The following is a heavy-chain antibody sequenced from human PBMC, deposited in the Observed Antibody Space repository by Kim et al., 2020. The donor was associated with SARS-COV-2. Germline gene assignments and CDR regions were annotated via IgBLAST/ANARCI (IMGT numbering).Heavy chain of an antibody. J-gene: IGHJ6*01. CDR1: GGSIISTISS. V-gene: IGHV4-39*07. CDR2: IFPGGKT. Sequence: SETLSLTCTVSGGSIISTISSWAWIRQPPGKGLEWIGSIFPGGKTSHNPSLRSRVNISVDTSKSQVSLRLSEVTAADTAVFYCARVVKGIDYYFAMDVWG. CDR3: ARVVKGIDYYFAMDV.